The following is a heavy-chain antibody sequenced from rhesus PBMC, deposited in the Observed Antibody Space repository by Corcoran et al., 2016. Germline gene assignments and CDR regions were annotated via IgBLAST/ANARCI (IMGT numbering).Heavy chain of an antibody. CDR1: GGSISGYYY. CDR2: IYGSSMST. V-gene: IGHV4-73*01. Sequence: QVQLQQWGEGLVKPSETLSLTCAVYGGSISGYYYWSWIRQPPGKGLEWIGYIYGSSMSTNYTPSLKSRFTISKDTSKIQFSLKLSSVTAVDTAVYYCAREYCSGGVCYGAYFEVWGQGALVTVSA. CDR3: AREYCSGGVCYGAYFEV. J-gene: IGHJ1*01. D-gene: IGHD2-8*01.